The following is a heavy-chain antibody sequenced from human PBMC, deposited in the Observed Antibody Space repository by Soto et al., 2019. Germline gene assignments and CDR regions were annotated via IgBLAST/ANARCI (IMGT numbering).Heavy chain of an antibody. CDR1: GGSISSSNW. D-gene: IGHD2-2*01. Sequence: SETLSLTCAVSGGSISSSNWWSWVRQPPGKGLEWIGEIYHSGSTNYNPSLKSRVTISVDKSKNQFSLKLSSVTAADTAVYYCAMMNCSSTSWSTFDYCGQGILVTV. CDR3: AMMNCSSTSWSTFDY. CDR2: IYHSGST. V-gene: IGHV4-4*02. J-gene: IGHJ4*02.